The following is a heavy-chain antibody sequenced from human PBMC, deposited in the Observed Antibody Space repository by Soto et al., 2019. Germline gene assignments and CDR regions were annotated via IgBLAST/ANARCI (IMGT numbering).Heavy chain of an antibody. Sequence: QVQLVESGGGVVQPGRSLRLSCAASGFTFSSYGMHWVRQAPGKGLEWVAVIWYDGSNKYYADSVKGRFTISRDNSKNPLYLQMNSLRAEDTAVYYCARDPYSSSWIQLYYDYGMDVWGQGTTVTVSS. CDR3: ARDPYSSSWIQLYYDYGMDV. J-gene: IGHJ6*02. CDR1: GFTFSSYG. V-gene: IGHV3-33*01. D-gene: IGHD6-13*01. CDR2: IWYDGSNK.